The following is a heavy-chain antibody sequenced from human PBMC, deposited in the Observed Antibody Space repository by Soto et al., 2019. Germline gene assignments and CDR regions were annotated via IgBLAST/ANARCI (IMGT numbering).Heavy chain of an antibody. CDR1: GFTVSSNY. CDR3: AVLWFGEPAGFDY. CDR2: IYSGGST. D-gene: IGHD3-10*01. J-gene: IGHJ4*02. V-gene: IGHV3-66*01. Sequence: EVQLVESGGGLVQPGGSLRLSCAASGFTVSSNYVSWVRQAPGKGLEWVSVIYSGGSTYYVDSVKGRYTISRDKSKDTGDGQMNSLRAEGTVVYYCAVLWFGEPAGFDYWGQGTLVTVSS.